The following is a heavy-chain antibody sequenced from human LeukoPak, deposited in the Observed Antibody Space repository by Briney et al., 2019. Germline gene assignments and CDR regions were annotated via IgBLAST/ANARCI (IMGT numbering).Heavy chain of an antibody. Sequence: GESLKISCKGSGYSFSTYWIAWVRQMPGKGLEWMGIIYPDDSDTRYSPSFQGQVTISADKSISTAYLQWSSLKASDTAMYYCARQGAHGAFDIWGQGTMVTVSS. D-gene: IGHD4/OR15-4a*01. V-gene: IGHV5-51*01. CDR2: IYPDDSDT. J-gene: IGHJ3*02. CDR3: ARQGAHGAFDI. CDR1: GYSFSTYW.